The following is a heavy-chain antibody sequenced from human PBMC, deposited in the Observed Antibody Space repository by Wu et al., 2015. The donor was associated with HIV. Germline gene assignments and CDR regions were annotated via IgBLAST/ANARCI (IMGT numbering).Heavy chain of an antibody. CDR3: ARGRSIYSSGWYIYY. D-gene: IGHD6-19*01. V-gene: IGHV1-8*01. Sequence: QVQLVQSGSEVKKPGASVKVSCKASGYTFSSYDITWVRQATGQGLEWMGWMNPNSANTGYAQKFQGRVTMTRNTSISTAYMELSSLTSEDSAVYYCARGRSIYSSGWYIYYWGQGTLVTVSS. J-gene: IGHJ4*02. CDR2: MNPNSANT. CDR1: GYTFSSYD.